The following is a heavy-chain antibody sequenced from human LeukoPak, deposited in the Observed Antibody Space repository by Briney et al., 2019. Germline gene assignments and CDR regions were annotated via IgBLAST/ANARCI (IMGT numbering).Heavy chain of an antibody. V-gene: IGHV3-7*01. J-gene: IGHJ4*02. CDR1: GFTFSSYW. D-gene: IGHD2-21*02. CDR2: IKQDGSEK. Sequence: PGGSLGLSCAASGFTFSSYWMSWVRQAPGKGLEWVANIKQDGSEKYYVDSVKGRFTISRDNAKNSLYLQMNSLRAEDTAVYYCARGQVPCGGDCYSDYWGQGTLVTVSS. CDR3: ARGQVPCGGDCYSDY.